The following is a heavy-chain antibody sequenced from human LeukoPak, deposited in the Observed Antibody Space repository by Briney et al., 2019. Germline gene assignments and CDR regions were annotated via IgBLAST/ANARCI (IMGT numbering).Heavy chain of an antibody. CDR3: ARELSGTGTLGGFDP. CDR2: IYHSGST. CDR1: GGSISSGGYS. J-gene: IGHJ5*02. V-gene: IGHV4-30-2*01. Sequence: SETLSLTCAVSGGSISSGGYSWSWIRQPPGKGLEWIGYIYHSGSTYYNPSLKSRVTISVDRSKNQFSLKLSSVTAADTAVYYCARELSGTGTLGGFDPWGQGTLVTVSS. D-gene: IGHD1-7*01.